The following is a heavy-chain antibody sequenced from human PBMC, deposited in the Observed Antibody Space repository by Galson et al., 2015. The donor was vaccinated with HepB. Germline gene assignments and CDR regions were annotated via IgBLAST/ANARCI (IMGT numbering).Heavy chain of an antibody. CDR2: ISYDGSNK. Sequence: SLRLSCAASGFTFSSYAMHWVRQAPGKGLEWVAVISYDGSNKYYADSVKGRFTISRDNSKNTLYLQMNSLRAEDTAVYYCARNPNYYDSSGYYPDYWGQGTLVTVSS. CDR1: GFTFSSYA. CDR3: ARNPNYYDSSGYYPDY. D-gene: IGHD3-22*01. V-gene: IGHV3-30-3*01. J-gene: IGHJ4*02.